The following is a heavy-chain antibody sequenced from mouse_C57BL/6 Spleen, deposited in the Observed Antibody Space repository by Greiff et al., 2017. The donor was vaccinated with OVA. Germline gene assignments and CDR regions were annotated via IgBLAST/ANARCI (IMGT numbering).Heavy chain of an antibody. CDR2: IDPENGDT. Sequence: VQLKESGAELVRPGASVKLSCTASGFNIKGDYMHWVKQRPEQGLEWIGWIDPENGDTEYASKFQGKATITADTSSNTAYLQLSSLTSEDTAVYYCTTYGGLRRGGWFAYWGQGTLVTVSA. CDR1: GFNIKGDY. J-gene: IGHJ3*01. CDR3: TTYGGLRRGGWFAY. V-gene: IGHV14-4*01. D-gene: IGHD2-4*01.